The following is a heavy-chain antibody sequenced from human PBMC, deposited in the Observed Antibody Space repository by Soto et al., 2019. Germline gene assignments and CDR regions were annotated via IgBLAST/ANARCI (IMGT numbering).Heavy chain of an antibody. V-gene: IGHV3-21*01. D-gene: IGHD4-17*01. CDR1: GFTFSSYS. CDR2: ISSSSNYI. CDR3: VRTLRTTGSSGYCYGIDV. Sequence: TGSSLRLSCAASGFTFSSYSMNWVRQGPGKGLEWVSSISSSSNYIYYADSVKGLFTISRDNAKNSLSLQMNSLRAEDPAVYYCVRTLRTTGSSGYCYGIDVWGQGTTVTVSS. J-gene: IGHJ6*02.